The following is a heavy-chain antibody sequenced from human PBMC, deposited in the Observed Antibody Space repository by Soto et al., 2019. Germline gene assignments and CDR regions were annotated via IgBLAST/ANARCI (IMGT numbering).Heavy chain of an antibody. D-gene: IGHD3-10*01. CDR3: AKVSGLGTYYYYGMDV. CDR1: GFTFSSYA. CDR2: ISGSGGST. V-gene: IGHV3-23*01. Sequence: GSLRLSCAASGFTFSSYAMSWVRQAPGKGLEWVSAISGSGGSTYYADSVKGRFTISRDNSKNTLYLQMNSLRAEDTAVYYCAKVSGLGTYYYYGMDVWGQGTTVTVSS. J-gene: IGHJ6*02.